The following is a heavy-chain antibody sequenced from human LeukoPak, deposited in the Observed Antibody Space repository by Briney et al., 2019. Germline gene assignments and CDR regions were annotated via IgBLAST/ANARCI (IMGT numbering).Heavy chain of an antibody. V-gene: IGHV4-30-2*01. CDR2: IYHSGST. CDR1: GASISSGGYY. D-gene: IGHD3-3*01. Sequence: SETLSLTCTVSGASISSGGYYWSWIRQPPGRGLEGIGYIYHSGSTYYNPSLKSRVTISVDRSKNQFSLKLSSVTAADTAVYYCARGAIGAVLRFLEWLKGGNWFDPWGQGTLVTVSS. J-gene: IGHJ5*02. CDR3: ARGAIGAVLRFLEWLKGGNWFDP.